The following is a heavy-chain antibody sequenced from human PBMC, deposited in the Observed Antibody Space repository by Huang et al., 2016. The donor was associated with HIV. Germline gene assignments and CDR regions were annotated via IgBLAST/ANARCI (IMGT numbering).Heavy chain of an antibody. J-gene: IGHJ4*02. Sequence: EVQLVQSGAEVKKPGESLKISCKGSGYSFTSYWIGWVRQMPGKGLGWMGIIYPVDSDTRYSPSFQGQVTISADKAISTAYLQWSSLKASDTAMYYCARLRVSSGWYRGDLDYWGQGTLVTVSS. CDR1: GYSFTSYW. CDR3: ARLRVSSGWYRGDLDY. V-gene: IGHV5-51*03. CDR2: IYPVDSDT. D-gene: IGHD6-19*01.